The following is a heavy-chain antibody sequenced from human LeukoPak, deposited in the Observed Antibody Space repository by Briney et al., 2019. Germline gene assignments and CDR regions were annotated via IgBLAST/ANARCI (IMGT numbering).Heavy chain of an antibody. CDR3: AKDSNYYDSSGYYF. Sequence: PGGSLRLSCAASGFTFSSYAMSWVRQAPGKGLEWVSAISGSGGSTYYADSVKGRFTISRDNSKNTLYLQMNSLRAEDTAVYYCAKDSNYYDSSGYYFWGQGTLVTVSS. J-gene: IGHJ4*02. V-gene: IGHV3-23*01. CDR1: GFTFSSYA. CDR2: ISGSGGST. D-gene: IGHD3-22*01.